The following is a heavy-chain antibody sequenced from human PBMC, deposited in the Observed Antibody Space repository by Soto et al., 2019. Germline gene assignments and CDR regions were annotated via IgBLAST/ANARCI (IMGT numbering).Heavy chain of an antibody. CDR3: AKDCRYSSNYYYYGMDV. CDR2: ISGSGGST. D-gene: IGHD6-13*01. J-gene: IGHJ6*02. Sequence: PGGSLRLSCAASGFTFSSYAMSWVRQAPGKGLEWVSAISGSGGSTYYADSVKGRFTISRDNPKNTLYLQMNSLRAEDTAVYYCAKDCRYSSNYYYYGMDVWGQGTTVTVSS. V-gene: IGHV3-23*01. CDR1: GFTFSSYA.